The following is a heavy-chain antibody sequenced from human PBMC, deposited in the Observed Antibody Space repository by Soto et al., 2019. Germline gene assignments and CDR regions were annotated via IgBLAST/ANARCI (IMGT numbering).Heavy chain of an antibody. Sequence: ASVKVSCKASGYIFTGYHIHWVRQAPGRGLEWMGWINPNSGDTEYAQNFQGRVTMTRDTSASTAYMDLSSLRSEDTAVYYCARGIATGQLDPWGQGTLVTVSS. CDR2: INPNSGDT. J-gene: IGHJ5*02. CDR1: GYIFTGYH. D-gene: IGHD2-15*01. CDR3: ARGIATGQLDP. V-gene: IGHV1-2*02.